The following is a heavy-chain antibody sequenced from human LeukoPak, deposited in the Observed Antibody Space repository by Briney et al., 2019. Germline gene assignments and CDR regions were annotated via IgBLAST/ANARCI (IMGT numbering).Heavy chain of an antibody. J-gene: IGHJ6*02. V-gene: IGHV3-7*03. CDR3: ARGGGLDV. D-gene: IGHD3-16*01. CDR2: INPSGSVK. Sequence: PGGSLRLSCAASGFTFTDAWMSWVRQAPGKGLEWVASINPSGSVKYYVNSVKGRFTISRDNAKNSLYLQMSNLRAEDTAVYFCARGGGLDVWGQGATVTVSS. CDR1: GFTFTDAW.